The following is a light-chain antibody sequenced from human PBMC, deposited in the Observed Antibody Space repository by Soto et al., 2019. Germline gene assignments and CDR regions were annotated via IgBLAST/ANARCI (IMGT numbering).Light chain of an antibody. V-gene: IGLV1-40*01. CDR1: SSNFGSSYD. J-gene: IGLJ2*01. CDR3: QSYDSGLYVV. Sequence: QSVLTQPPSVSGAPGQRVTIPCTGSSSNFGSSYDVHWYRQLPGTAPKLLIYGNNNRPSGVPDRFSGSKSGTSASLAITGLQAEDEADYYCQSYDSGLYVVFGGGTKVTVL. CDR2: GNN.